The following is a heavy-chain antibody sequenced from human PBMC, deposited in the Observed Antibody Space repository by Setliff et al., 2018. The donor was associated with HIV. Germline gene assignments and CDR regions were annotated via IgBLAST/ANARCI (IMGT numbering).Heavy chain of an antibody. D-gene: IGHD6-19*01. CDR3: AHNHLAVAGSHYFVY. Sequence: SGPTLVNPTPTLTLTCTFSGFSLSTNGVGVGWIRQPPGKALEWLALIYLDADKRYSPSLKNRLTITKDPSKNQVLLTITNMDPLDTATYYCAHNHLAVAGSHYFVYWGQGTLVTVSS. CDR1: GFSLSTNGVG. J-gene: IGHJ4*02. V-gene: IGHV2-5*02. CDR2: IYLDADK.